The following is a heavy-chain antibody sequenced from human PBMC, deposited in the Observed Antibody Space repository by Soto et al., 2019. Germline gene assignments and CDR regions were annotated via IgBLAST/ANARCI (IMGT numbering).Heavy chain of an antibody. J-gene: IGHJ1*01. CDR3: ARDVYDSSGYYLEYFQH. CDR1: GFTVSSNY. D-gene: IGHD3-22*01. Sequence: GGSLRLSCAASGFTVSSNYMSWVRQAPGKGLEWVSVIYSGGSTYYADSVKGRFTISRDNSKNTLYLQMNSLRAEDTAVYYCARDVYDSSGYYLEYFQHWGQGTLVTVPQ. CDR2: IYSGGST. V-gene: IGHV3-66*01.